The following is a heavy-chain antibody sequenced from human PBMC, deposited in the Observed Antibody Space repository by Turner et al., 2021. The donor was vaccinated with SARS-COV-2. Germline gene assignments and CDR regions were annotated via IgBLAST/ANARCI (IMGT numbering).Heavy chain of an antibody. CDR1: GFTFSNYD. J-gene: IGHJ4*02. CDR2: ISYDGSSK. V-gene: IGHV3-30*18. D-gene: IGHD6-13*01. Sequence: QVQLVGSGGGVVQPGRSLRLSCAASGFTFSNYDIHWVRQAPGKGLEWVAVISYDGSSKYYADSVKGRFTISRDNSKNTLYLQMNSLRAEDTSVYYCAKDMEQLVPLFDYWGQGTLVTVSS. CDR3: AKDMEQLVPLFDY.